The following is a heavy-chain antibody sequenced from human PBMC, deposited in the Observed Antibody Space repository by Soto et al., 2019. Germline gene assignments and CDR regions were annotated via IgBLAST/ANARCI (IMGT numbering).Heavy chain of an antibody. CDR3: ARDFGDYPVGVYYYGMDV. Sequence: GGSLRLSCAASGFTFSSYGMHWVRQAPGKGLEWVAVIWYDGSNKYYADSVKGRFTISRDNSKNTLYLQMNSLRAEDTAVYYCARDFGDYPVGVYYYGMDVWGQGTTVTVSS. D-gene: IGHD4-17*01. CDR2: IWYDGSNK. CDR1: GFTFSSYG. J-gene: IGHJ6*02. V-gene: IGHV3-33*01.